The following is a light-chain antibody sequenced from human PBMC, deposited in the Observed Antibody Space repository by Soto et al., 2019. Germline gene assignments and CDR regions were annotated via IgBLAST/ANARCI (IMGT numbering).Light chain of an antibody. CDR1: SSDVGGYNS. Sequence: QSALTQPASVSGSPGQSITISCTGTSSDVGGYNSVSWYQQHPGKAPKLMIYDVSNRPSGVSNRFSGSKSANTASLTISGLQAEDEADYYCSSYTSVSPPFYVFGTGTKLTVL. CDR2: DVS. V-gene: IGLV2-14*01. CDR3: SSYTSVSPPFYV. J-gene: IGLJ1*01.